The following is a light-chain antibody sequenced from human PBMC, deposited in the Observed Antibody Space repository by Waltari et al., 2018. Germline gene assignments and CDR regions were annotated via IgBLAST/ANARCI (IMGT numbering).Light chain of an antibody. CDR2: DVR. V-gene: IGLV2-14*03. Sequence: QSALTQPASVSGSPGQSITISCTGTSSDVGGYNYVSWYQHHPGKVPKLIIFDVRKRPSGVATRCSASKSGNTASLTVSGLQTEYEADYYCSSFTTSSTVVFGGGTKLTVL. CDR1: SSDVGGYNY. J-gene: IGLJ2*01. CDR3: SSFTTSSTVV.